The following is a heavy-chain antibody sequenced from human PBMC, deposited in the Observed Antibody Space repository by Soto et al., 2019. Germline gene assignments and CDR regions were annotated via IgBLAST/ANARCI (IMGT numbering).Heavy chain of an antibody. CDR3: ASSYGSGYRAFDY. Sequence: QVQLVQSGAEVKRPGSSVKVSCKASGDTFTFYSINWVRQAPGLGLAWMGRINPILSMSNYAQRFQGRVTMTAEKSTSTAYMELSSLRSEDTAIYYCASSYGSGYRAFDYWGQGALVTVSS. CDR1: GDTFTFYS. V-gene: IGHV1-69*02. CDR2: INPILSMS. J-gene: IGHJ4*02. D-gene: IGHD3-10*01.